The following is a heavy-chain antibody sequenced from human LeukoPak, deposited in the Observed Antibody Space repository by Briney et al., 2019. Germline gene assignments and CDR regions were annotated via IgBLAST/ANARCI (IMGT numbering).Heavy chain of an antibody. D-gene: IGHD2-15*01. CDR2: INHSGST. CDR3: ARGRYCSGGSCSYYYGMDV. J-gene: IGHJ6*02. V-gene: IGHV4-34*01. CDR1: GGSISSYY. Sequence: SETLSLTCTVSGGSISSYYWSWIRQPPGKGLEWIGEINHSGSTNYNPSLKSRVTISVDTSKNQFSLKLSSVTAADTAVYYCARGRYCSGGSCSYYYGMDVWGQGTTVTVSS.